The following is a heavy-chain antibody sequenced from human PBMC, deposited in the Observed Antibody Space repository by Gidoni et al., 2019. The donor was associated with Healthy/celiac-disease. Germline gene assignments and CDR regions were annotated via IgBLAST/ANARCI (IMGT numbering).Heavy chain of an antibody. CDR3: ARGPCSGGSCYEYYYYYYGMDV. J-gene: IGHJ6*02. CDR2: ISSSSSTI. V-gene: IGHV3-48*01. D-gene: IGHD2-15*01. CDR1: GFTFSSYS. Sequence: EVQLVESGGGLVQPGGSLRLSCAASGFTFSSYSMNWVRQAPGKGLEWVSYISSSSSTIYYADSVKGRFTISRDNAKNSLYLQMNSLRAEDTAVYYCARGPCSGGSCYEYYYYYYGMDVWGQGTTVTVSS.